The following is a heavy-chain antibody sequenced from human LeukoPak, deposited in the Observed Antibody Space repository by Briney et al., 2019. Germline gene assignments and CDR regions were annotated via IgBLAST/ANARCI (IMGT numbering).Heavy chain of an antibody. CDR2: ISGSGGST. Sequence: PGGSLRLSCAASGFTFSSYGMSWVRQAPGKGLEWVSAISGSGGSTYYADSVKGRFTISRDNSKSTLYLQMNSLRAEDTAVYYCAKSSYSSSTSCYETPRPFDYWGQGTLVTVSS. V-gene: IGHV3-23*01. CDR3: AKSSYSSSTSCYETPRPFDY. J-gene: IGHJ4*02. CDR1: GFTFSSYG. D-gene: IGHD2-2*01.